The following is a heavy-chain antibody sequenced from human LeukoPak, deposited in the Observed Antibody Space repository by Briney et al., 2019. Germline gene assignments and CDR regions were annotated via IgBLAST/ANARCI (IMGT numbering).Heavy chain of an antibody. D-gene: IGHD2-2*01. Sequence: NSSETLSLTCAVYGGSFSGYYWSWIRQPPGKGLEWIGEINHSGGTNYNPSLKSRVTISVDTSKNQFSLKLSSVTAADTAVYYCARVTRYCSSTSCPLPFDYWGQGTLVTVSS. V-gene: IGHV4-34*01. CDR2: INHSGGT. CDR3: ARVTRYCSSTSCPLPFDY. J-gene: IGHJ4*02. CDR1: GGSFSGYY.